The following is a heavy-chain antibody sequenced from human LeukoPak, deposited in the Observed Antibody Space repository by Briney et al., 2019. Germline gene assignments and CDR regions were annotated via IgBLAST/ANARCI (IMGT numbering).Heavy chain of an antibody. CDR3: VGSLFFDY. Sequence: GGSLRLSCSASGFTFSSYAMHWVRQAPGKGLEYGSAISSNGGSTYYADSVKGRFTISRDNSKNTLYLQMSSLRAEDTAVYYCVGSLFFDYWGQGTLVTVSS. V-gene: IGHV3-64D*09. CDR1: GFTFSSYA. J-gene: IGHJ4*02. D-gene: IGHD1-26*01. CDR2: ISSNGGST.